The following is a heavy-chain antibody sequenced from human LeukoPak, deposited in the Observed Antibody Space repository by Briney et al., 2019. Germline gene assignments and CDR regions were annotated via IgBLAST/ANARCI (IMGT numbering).Heavy chain of an antibody. V-gene: IGHV3-23*01. D-gene: IGHD2-21*01. CDR3: ATEKGDSPDY. CDR2: ISGSGANT. J-gene: IGHJ4*02. Sequence: GGSLRLSCAASGFTFSNYAMSWVRQAPGKGLEWVSGISGSGANTYHADSVKGRFTISRDNSKNTLYVQMNSLRAEDTAVYYCATEKGDSPDYWGQGTLVTVSS. CDR1: GFTFSNYA.